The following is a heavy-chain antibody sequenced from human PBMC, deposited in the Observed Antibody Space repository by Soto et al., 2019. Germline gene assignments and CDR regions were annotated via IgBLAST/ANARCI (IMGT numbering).Heavy chain of an antibody. CDR2: IDNEGIGT. CDR1: GFAFSSLW. Sequence: EVRLVEFGGGVVHPGASLTVSCEASGFAFSSLWMHWVRQAPGKGLEWVSRIDNEGIGTNYADAVRGRFLMSRDNAKNMLYLHMNSLRADDTALYFCVRLGGSSWADFWRQGTLVTVSS. J-gene: IGHJ4*02. D-gene: IGHD6-13*01. V-gene: IGHV3-74*01. CDR3: VRLGGSSWADF.